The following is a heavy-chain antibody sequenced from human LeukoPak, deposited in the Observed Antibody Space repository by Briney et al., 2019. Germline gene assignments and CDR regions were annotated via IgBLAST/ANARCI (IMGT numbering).Heavy chain of an antibody. Sequence: PSETLSLTCAVYGGSFSGYYWSWIRQPPGKGLEWIGEINHSGSTNYNPSLKSRVTISVDTSKNQFSLKLSSVTAADTAVYYCARGKVGATKGSAYYYYYGMDVWGQGTTVTVSS. D-gene: IGHD1-26*01. J-gene: IGHJ6*02. CDR3: ARGKVGATKGSAYYYYYGMDV. CDR2: INHSGST. V-gene: IGHV4-34*01. CDR1: GGSFSGYY.